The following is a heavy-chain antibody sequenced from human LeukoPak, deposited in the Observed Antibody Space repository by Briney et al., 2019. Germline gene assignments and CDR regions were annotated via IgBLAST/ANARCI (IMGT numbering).Heavy chain of an antibody. CDR3: SGGCSSTSCPVG. V-gene: IGHV3-53*01. J-gene: IGHJ4*02. D-gene: IGHD2-2*01. CDR2: IYSGGST. CDR1: GFTVSSNY. Sequence: GESLRLSCAASGFTVSSNYMSWVRQAPGKGLEWVSVIYSGGSTYYADSVKGRFTISRDNSKNTLYLQMNSLRAEDTAVYYCSGGCSSTSCPVGWGQGTLVTVSS.